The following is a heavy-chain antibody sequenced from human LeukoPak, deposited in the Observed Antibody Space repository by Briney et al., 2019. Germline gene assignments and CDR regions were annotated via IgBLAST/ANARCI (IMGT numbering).Heavy chain of an antibody. D-gene: IGHD5-24*01. CDR3: ARAERDGYPLARDY. V-gene: IGHV3-48*03. J-gene: IGHJ4*02. CDR2: ISSSGSTI. Sequence: AGGSLRLSCAASGFTFSSYEMNWVRQAPGKGLEWVSYISSSGSTIYYADSVKGRFTISRDNAKNSLYLQMNSLRAEDTAVYYCARAERDGYPLARDYWGQGTLVTVSS. CDR1: GFTFSSYE.